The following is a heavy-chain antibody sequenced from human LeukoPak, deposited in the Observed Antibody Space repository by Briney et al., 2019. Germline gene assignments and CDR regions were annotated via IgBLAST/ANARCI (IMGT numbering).Heavy chain of an antibody. V-gene: IGHV4-34*01. J-gene: IGHJ4*02. CDR2: INHSGST. D-gene: IGHD1-1*01. CDR3: ARESATGTTPVDY. Sequence: PSGTLSLTCAVYGGSFSGYYWSWIRQPPGKGLEWIGEINHSGSTNYNPSLKSRVTISVDTSKNQFSLKLSSVTAADTAVYYCARESATGTTPVDYWGQGTLVTVSS. CDR1: GGSFSGYY.